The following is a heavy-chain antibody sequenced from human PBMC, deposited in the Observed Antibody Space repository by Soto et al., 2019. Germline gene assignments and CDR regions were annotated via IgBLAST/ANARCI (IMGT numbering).Heavy chain of an antibody. CDR1: GFTFSSYG. J-gene: IGHJ4*02. V-gene: IGHV3-30*18. CDR2: ISYDGSNK. CDR3: AKDHYYDSSGPFDY. Sequence: GGSLRLACAASGFTFSSYGMHWVRQAPGKGLEWVAVISYDGSNKYYADSVKGRFTISRNNSKNTLYLQMNSLRAEDTAVYYCAKDHYYDSSGPFDYWGQGTLVTVSS. D-gene: IGHD3-22*01.